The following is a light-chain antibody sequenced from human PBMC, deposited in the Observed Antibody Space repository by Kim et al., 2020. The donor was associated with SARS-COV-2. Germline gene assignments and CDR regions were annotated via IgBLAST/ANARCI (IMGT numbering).Light chain of an antibody. J-gene: IGKJ5*01. CDR1: HSIGNS. Sequence: FSPGERAPLSCRASHSIGNSLAWYQQKPGQTPRLLIHDASNGATDIPARFSGSGSGTDFTLTISSLEPEDFAVYFCQQRSSWPPTFGQGTRLEIK. CDR2: DAS. CDR3: QQRSSWPPT. V-gene: IGKV3-11*01.